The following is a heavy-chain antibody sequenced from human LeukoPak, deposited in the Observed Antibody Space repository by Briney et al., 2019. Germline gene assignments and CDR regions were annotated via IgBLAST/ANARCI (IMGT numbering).Heavy chain of an antibody. Sequence: PGGSLRLSCAASGFTFSSYWMHWVRQAPGKGLEWVSSISSSSSYIYYADSVKGRFTISRDNAKNSLYLQMNSLRAEDTAVYYCARVRHCSGGSCYPFSFDYWGQGTLVTVSS. CDR3: ARVRHCSGGSCYPFSFDY. CDR1: GFTFSSYW. D-gene: IGHD2-15*01. CDR2: ISSSSSYI. J-gene: IGHJ4*02. V-gene: IGHV3-21*01.